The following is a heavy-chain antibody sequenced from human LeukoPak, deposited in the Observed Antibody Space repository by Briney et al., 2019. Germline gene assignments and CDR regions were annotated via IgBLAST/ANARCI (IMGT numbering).Heavy chain of an antibody. V-gene: IGHV4-4*07. D-gene: IGHD4-23*01. CDR2: IPTSGST. CDR1: GGSISSYY. Sequence: SETLSLTCTVSGGSISSYYWSWIRQPAGKGLEWIGHIPTSGSTNYNPSLKSRVTMSVDTSKNQFSLKLSSVAAADTAVYYCARLPTVVTRAAFDIWGQGTMVTVSS. CDR3: ARLPTVVTRAAFDI. J-gene: IGHJ3*02.